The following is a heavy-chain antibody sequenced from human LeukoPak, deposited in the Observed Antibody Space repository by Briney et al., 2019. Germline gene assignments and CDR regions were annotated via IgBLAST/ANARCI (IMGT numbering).Heavy chain of an antibody. CDR1: GGTFSSYA. J-gene: IGHJ5*02. Sequence: EASVKVSCKASGGTFSSYAISWVRQAPGQGLEWMGGIIPIFGTANYAQKFQGRVTITADESTSTAYMELSSLRSEDTAVYYCARDRGEIWFGELFPNWFDPWGQGTLVTVSS. CDR2: IIPIFGTA. CDR3: ARDRGEIWFGELFPNWFDP. V-gene: IGHV1-69*13. D-gene: IGHD3-10*01.